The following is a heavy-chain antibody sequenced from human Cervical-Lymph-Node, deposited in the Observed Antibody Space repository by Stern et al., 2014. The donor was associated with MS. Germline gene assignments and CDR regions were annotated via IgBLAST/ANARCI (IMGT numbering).Heavy chain of an antibody. J-gene: IGHJ2*01. Sequence: QITLKESGPVLVKPTETLTLTCTVSGFSLSNARMGVSWIRQPPGKALEWLATIFSNAEKSYSTSLKSRLTISKDTSKSQVVLTMTNMDPVDTATYYCARVVNFHNYDFWSGHWYFDLWGRGTLVTVSS. CDR2: IFSNAEK. V-gene: IGHV2-26*01. CDR3: ARVVNFHNYDFWSGHWYFDL. CDR1: GFSLSNARMG. D-gene: IGHD3-3*01.